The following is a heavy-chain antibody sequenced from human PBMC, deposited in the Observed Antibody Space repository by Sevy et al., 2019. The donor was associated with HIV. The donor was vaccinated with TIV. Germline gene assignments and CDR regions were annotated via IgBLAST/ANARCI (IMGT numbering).Heavy chain of an antibody. CDR1: GDSVTDYY. Sequence: SETLSLTCTVSGDSVTDYYWTWIRQPPGKGLEWIGYIYYSGTTKYNPSLKARVTMSLDSSKNQFSLKLISVTTADTAVYYCARGTYDFLGGDDPYYFDNWGQGTLVTVSS. CDR2: IYYSGTT. J-gene: IGHJ4*02. V-gene: IGHV4-59*02. D-gene: IGHD3-3*01. CDR3: ARGTYDFLGGDDPYYFDN.